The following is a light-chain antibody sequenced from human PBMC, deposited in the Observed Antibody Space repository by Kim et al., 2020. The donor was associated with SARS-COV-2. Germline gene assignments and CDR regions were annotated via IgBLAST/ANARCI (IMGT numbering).Light chain of an antibody. CDR3: QQYKTYPLT. CDR1: QHINNN. Sequence: ASGGDRVTITCLASQHINNNLAWFLQKPGTAPKSLVFAASNLHNGVPSKFSGSGYGTDFTLTINSLQPEDSATYYCQQYKTYPLTFGGGTKVDIK. J-gene: IGKJ4*01. V-gene: IGKV1-16*02. CDR2: AAS.